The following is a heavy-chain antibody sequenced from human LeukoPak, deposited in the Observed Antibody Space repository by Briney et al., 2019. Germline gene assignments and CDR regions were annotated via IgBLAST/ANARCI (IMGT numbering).Heavy chain of an antibody. J-gene: IGHJ4*02. CDR3: ARAGYSGSSFDY. CDR1: GGTFSSYT. Sequence: SVKVSCKASGGTFSSYTISWVRQAPGQGLEWMGRIIPILGIANYAQKFQGRVTITADKSTSTAYMELSSLRSEDAAVYYCARAGYSGSSFDYWGQGTLVTVSS. D-gene: IGHD1-26*01. CDR2: IIPILGIA. V-gene: IGHV1-69*02.